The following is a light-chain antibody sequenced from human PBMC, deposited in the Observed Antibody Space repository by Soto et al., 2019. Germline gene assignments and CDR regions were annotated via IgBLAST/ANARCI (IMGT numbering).Light chain of an antibody. Sequence: VLTQSPLSLPVTTGQPASISCMSSQSLEYSDGKTYLNWYQQRPGQSPRRLIYKVSNRDFGVPDRFSGSGSGTAFTLEISRVEAEDVGVYYCMQGSYWPWTFGQGTKVDIK. J-gene: IGKJ1*01. CDR2: KVS. CDR1: QSLEYSDGKTY. V-gene: IGKV2-30*01. CDR3: MQGSYWPWT.